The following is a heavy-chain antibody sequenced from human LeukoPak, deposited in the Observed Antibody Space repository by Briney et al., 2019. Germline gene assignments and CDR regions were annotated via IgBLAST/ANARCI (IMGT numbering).Heavy chain of an antibody. D-gene: IGHD6-6*01. CDR2: INPSGGST. J-gene: IGHJ3*02. Sequence: VASVKVSCKASGYTFTSYYMHWVRQAPGQGLEWMGIINPSGGSTSYAQKFQGRVTMTRDTSTSTVYMELSSLRSEDTAVYYCGCSSSFPPVSNDAFDIWGQGTMVTVSS. V-gene: IGHV1-46*01. CDR3: GCSSSFPPVSNDAFDI. CDR1: GYTFTSYY.